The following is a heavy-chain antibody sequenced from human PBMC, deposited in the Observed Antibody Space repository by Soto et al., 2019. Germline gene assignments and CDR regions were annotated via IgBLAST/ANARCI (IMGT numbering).Heavy chain of an antibody. J-gene: IGHJ4*02. CDR2: ISSSGNM. CDR1: GFTLRDYY. V-gene: IGHV3-11*01. Sequence: PGGSLRLSCEASGFTLRDYYITWLRQAPGKGLEWVSHISSSGNMYHADSVQGRFTISRDNAKNSLYLQMTSLRDGDTAVYYCARRGSSGWYEGYFDDWGQGTLVTVSS. D-gene: IGHD6-19*01. CDR3: ARRGSSGWYEGYFDD.